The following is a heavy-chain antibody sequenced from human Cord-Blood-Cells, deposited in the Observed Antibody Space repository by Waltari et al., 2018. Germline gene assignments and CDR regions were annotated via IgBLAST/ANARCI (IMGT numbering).Heavy chain of an antibody. Sequence: QVQLQESGPGLVKPSQTLSLTCTVSGGSISSGGYYWSWIRQHPGKGLEWIGYIYYSGSTYYNPSLKSRVTISVDTSKNQFSLKLSSVTAADTAVYYCARDNGAYYYGSGSLNWFDPWGQGTLVTVSS. V-gene: IGHV4-31*03. D-gene: IGHD3-10*01. CDR2: IYYSGST. CDR1: GGSISSGGYY. J-gene: IGHJ5*02. CDR3: ARDNGAYYYGSGSLNWFDP.